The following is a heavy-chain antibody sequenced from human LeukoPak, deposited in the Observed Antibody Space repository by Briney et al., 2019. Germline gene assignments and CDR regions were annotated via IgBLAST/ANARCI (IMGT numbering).Heavy chain of an antibody. CDR2: IYYSGST. CDR1: GGSISSSSYY. V-gene: IGHV4-39*07. CDR3: ARTVGGKIYGDVIMNFDP. J-gene: IGHJ5*02. D-gene: IGHD4-17*01. Sequence: SETLSLTCTVSGGSISSSSYYWGWIRQPPGKGLEWIGSIYYSGSTYYNPSLKSRVTISVDTSKNQFSLKLSSVTAADTAVYYCARTVGGKIYGDVIMNFDPWGQGTLVTVSS.